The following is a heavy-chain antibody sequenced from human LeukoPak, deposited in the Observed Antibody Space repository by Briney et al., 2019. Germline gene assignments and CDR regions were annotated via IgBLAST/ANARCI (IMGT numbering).Heavy chain of an antibody. V-gene: IGHV3-11*04. D-gene: IGHD2-2*01. CDR2: ISSSGTTI. Sequence: PGGSLRLSCAVSGFTFSDHYMDWVRQAPGRGLEWVSYISSSGTTIYYADSVKGRFTISRDNAKNSLYLQMNSLRAEDTAVYYCARGGYCTSSICYSLNAFDVWGQGTMFTVSS. J-gene: IGHJ3*01. CDR1: GFTFSDHY. CDR3: ARGGYCTSSICYSLNAFDV.